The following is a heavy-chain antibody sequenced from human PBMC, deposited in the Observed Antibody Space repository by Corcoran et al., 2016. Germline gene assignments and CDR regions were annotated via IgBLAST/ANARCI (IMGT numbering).Heavy chain of an antibody. D-gene: IGHD6-13*01. CDR3: TGDRPYSSSWTGYYVDY. Sequence: EVQLVESGGGLVKPGRSLRLSCTASGFTFGDYAMSWFRQAPGKGLEWVGFIRSKAYGGTTEYAASVKGRFTISRDDSKSIAYLQMNSLKTEDTAVYYCTGDRPYSSSWTGYYVDYWGQGTLVTVSS. J-gene: IGHJ4*02. CDR1: GFTFGDYA. V-gene: IGHV3-49*05. CDR2: IRSKAYGGTT.